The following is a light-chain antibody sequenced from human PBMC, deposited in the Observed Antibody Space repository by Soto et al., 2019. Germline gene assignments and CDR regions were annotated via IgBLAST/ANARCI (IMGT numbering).Light chain of an antibody. Sequence: DIQMTQSPSTLSASVGDRVTITCRASQSISTWLAWYHQKPGKAPKLLISGASSLESGVPSRFSGSGSGTEFSLAISSLQPDDFATYYCQQYNYYPYTFREGTKLEIK. J-gene: IGKJ2*01. CDR3: QQYNYYPYT. V-gene: IGKV1-5*01. CDR1: QSISTW. CDR2: GAS.